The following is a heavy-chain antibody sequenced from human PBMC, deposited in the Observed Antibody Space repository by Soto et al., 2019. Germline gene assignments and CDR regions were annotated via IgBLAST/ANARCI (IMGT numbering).Heavy chain of an antibody. V-gene: IGHV1-69*01. J-gene: IGHJ5*02. CDR2: IIPIFGTA. CDR1: GGTFSSYA. D-gene: IGHD2-2*02. Sequence: QVQLVQSGAEVKKPGSSVKVSCKASGGTFSSYAISWVRQAPGQGLEWMGGIIPIFGTANYAQKFQGRVTITADESTSTAYMELSSLRSEDTAVYYCVTYCSSTSCYTLNSSSWYWFDPWGQGTLVTVSS. CDR3: VTYCSSTSCYTLNSSSWYWFDP.